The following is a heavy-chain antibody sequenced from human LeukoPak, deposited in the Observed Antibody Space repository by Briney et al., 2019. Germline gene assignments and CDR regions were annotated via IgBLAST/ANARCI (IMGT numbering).Heavy chain of an antibody. J-gene: IGHJ4*02. CDR2: IRSKANIYAT. Sequence: PGGSLRLSCAASGFTFSGSAMHWVRQASGKGLEWVGRIRSKANIYATSYAASVKGRFTISRDDSKNTAYLQMNSLKTEDTAVYYCAKDGNWNSLDYWGQGTLVTVSS. CDR3: AKDGNWNSLDY. V-gene: IGHV3-73*01. CDR1: GFTFSGSA. D-gene: IGHD1-7*01.